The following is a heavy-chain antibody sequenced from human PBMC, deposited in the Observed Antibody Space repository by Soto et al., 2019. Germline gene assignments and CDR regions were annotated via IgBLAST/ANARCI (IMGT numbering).Heavy chain of an antibody. CDR1: GFTLSTFN. CDR2: INSRTNYI. J-gene: IGHJ3*01. CDR3: ARDNGDSNTYAFDV. D-gene: IGHD3-10*01. V-gene: IGHV3-21*02. Sequence: DVQLVESGGGLVKPGASLRLSCAASGFTLSTFNIHWVRQAPGKGLEWLSSINSRTNYIDYADSLRGRFTVSRDSTKTLVYLQVNSLRAEDTAVYFCARDNGDSNTYAFDVWGRGTVVTVSP.